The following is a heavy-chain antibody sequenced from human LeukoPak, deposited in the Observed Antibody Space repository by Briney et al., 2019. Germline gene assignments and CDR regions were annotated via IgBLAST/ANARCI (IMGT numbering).Heavy chain of an antibody. CDR1: GGTFSSYA. CDR3: ARGDGYGDYAGAFDI. V-gene: IGHV1-69*05. J-gene: IGHJ3*02. Sequence: SVKVSCRASGGTFSSYAISWVRQAPGQGLEWMGRIIPIFGTANYAQKFQGRVTITTDESTSTAYMELSSLRSEDTAVYYCARGDGYGDYAGAFDIWGQGTMVTVSS. D-gene: IGHD4-17*01. CDR2: IIPIFGTA.